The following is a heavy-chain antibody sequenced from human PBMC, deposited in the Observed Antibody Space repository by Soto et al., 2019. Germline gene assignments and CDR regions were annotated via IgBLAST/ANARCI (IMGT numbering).Heavy chain of an antibody. D-gene: IGHD5-12*01. V-gene: IGHV3-33*01. Sequence: GGSRRLSCAASGFIFSNYGIHWGRQAPGKGLEWVALIWYDGSNKYYADSVKGRFIVSRDDTNNTVYLQLNSLTADDTAIYYCAREGVVAESQDFWGPGT. CDR2: IWYDGSNK. CDR1: GFIFSNYG. J-gene: IGHJ4*02. CDR3: AREGVVAESQDF.